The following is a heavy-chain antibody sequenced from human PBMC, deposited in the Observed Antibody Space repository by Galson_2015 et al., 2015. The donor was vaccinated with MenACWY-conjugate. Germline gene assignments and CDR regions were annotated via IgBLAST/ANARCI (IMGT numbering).Heavy chain of an antibody. D-gene: IGHD1-7*01. V-gene: IGHV4-59*01. CDR1: GDSFNHYY. CDR2: IHYSGTT. CDR3: ASTEWNYAV. Sequence: ETLSLTCTVSGDSFNHYYWSWFRQPPGKGLEWIGFIHYSGTTKYNPSLESRVTISLDTSKNQFSLRLNSVTAADTAVYYCASTEWNYAVWGQGTLVTVSS. J-gene: IGHJ4*02.